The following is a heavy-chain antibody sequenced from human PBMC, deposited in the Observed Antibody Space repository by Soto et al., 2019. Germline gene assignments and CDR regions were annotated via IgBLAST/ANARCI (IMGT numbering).Heavy chain of an antibody. CDR2: IIPIFGTA. V-gene: IGHV1-69*13. CDR3: ARTRFKVGYCSSTSCQRLDY. J-gene: IGHJ4*02. Sequence: ASVKVSCKASGGTFSSYAISWVRQAPGQGLEWMGGIIPIFGTANYAQKFQGRVAITADESTSTAYMELSSLRSEDTAVYYCARTRFKVGYCSSTSCQRLDYWGQGTLVTVSS. CDR1: GGTFSSYA. D-gene: IGHD2-2*01.